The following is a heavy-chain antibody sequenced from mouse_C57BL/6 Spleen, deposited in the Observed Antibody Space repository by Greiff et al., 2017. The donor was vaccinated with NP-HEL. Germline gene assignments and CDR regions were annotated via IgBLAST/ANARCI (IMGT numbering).Heavy chain of an antibody. CDR3: ARERPSYYGSSSYYFDY. V-gene: IGHV1-82*01. D-gene: IGHD1-1*01. CDR1: GYAFSSSW. Sequence: QVQLQQSGPELVKPGASVKISCKASGYAFSSSWMNWVKQRPGKGLEWIGRIYPGDGDTNYNGKFKGKATLTADKSSSTAYMQLSSLTSEDSAVYFCARERPSYYGSSSYYFDYWGQGTTLTVSS. CDR2: IYPGDGDT. J-gene: IGHJ2*01.